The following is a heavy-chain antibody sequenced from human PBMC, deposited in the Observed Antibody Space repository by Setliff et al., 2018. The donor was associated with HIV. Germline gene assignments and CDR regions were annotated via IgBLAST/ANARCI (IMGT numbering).Heavy chain of an antibody. Sequence: ASVKVSCKTSGYTFTSYDINWVRQATGQGLEWMGWMNPNSGKRGYAQKFQGRVTLTRDTSASTAYMELSSLRSEDTAVYYCARDLVVVPTAMEGSGWFDPWGQGTLVTVSS. D-gene: IGHD2-2*01. V-gene: IGHV1-8*03. CDR1: GYTFTSYD. J-gene: IGHJ5*02. CDR3: ARDLVVVPTAMEGSGWFDP. CDR2: MNPNSGKR.